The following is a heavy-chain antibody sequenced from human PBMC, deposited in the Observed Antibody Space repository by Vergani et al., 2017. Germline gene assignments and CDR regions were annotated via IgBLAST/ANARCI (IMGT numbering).Heavy chain of an antibody. CDR3: ARDITLRSGYDTPSP. D-gene: IGHD5-12*01. V-gene: IGHV3-21*01. Sequence: EVQLVESGGGLVKPGGSLRLSCAASGFTFSSSSMNWVRQAPGKGLEWVSSISSSSSYIYYADSVKGRFTISRDNAKNSLYLQMNSLRAEDTAVYYCARDITLRSGYDTPSPWGQGTLVTVSS. J-gene: IGHJ5*02. CDR2: ISSSSSYI. CDR1: GFTFSSSS.